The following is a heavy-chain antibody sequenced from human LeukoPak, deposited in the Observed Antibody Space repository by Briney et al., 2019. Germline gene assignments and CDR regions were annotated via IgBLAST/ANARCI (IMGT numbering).Heavy chain of an antibody. V-gene: IGHV4-34*01. CDR3: ARVSRNWFDP. CDR2: INHSGST. CDR1: GGSFSGYY. Sequence: SETLSLTCAVYGGSFSGYYWSWIRHPPGKGLEWIGEINHSGSTNYNPPLKSRVTISVDTSKNQFSLKLSSVTAADTAVYYCARVSRNWFDPWGQGTLVTVSS. J-gene: IGHJ5*02.